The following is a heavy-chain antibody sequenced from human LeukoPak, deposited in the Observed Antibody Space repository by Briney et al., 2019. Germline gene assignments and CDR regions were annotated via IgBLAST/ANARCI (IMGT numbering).Heavy chain of an antibody. CDR2: IYYSGST. D-gene: IGHD5-12*01. Sequence: SETLSLTCTVSGGSISSYYWSWIRQPPGKGLEWIGYIYYSGSTNYNPSLKSRVTISVDTSKNQFSLKLSSVTAAGTAVYYCAREYSGYVGGFDYWGQGTLVTVSS. V-gene: IGHV4-59*01. CDR1: GGSISSYY. J-gene: IGHJ4*02. CDR3: AREYSGYVGGFDY.